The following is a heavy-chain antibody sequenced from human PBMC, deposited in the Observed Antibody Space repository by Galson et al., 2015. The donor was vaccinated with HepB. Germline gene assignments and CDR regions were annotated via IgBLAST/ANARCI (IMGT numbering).Heavy chain of an antibody. CDR3: ARDPLYSSTWNWYFDL. J-gene: IGHJ2*01. Sequence: SPRHSYAASGFTLRNYNINWFRQAPGKGLEWVSYISSSSRTIYYADSVKGRFTISRDNARNSLYLQMNSLRAEDTAVYYCARDPLYSSTWNWYFDLWGRGTLVTVSS. D-gene: IGHD6-13*01. V-gene: IGHV3-48*04. CDR1: GFTLRNYN. CDR2: ISSSSRTI.